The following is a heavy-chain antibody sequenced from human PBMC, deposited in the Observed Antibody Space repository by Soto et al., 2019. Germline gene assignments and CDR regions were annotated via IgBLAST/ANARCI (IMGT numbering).Heavy chain of an antibody. CDR3: TRATGEAAAGLPDY. V-gene: IGHV3-49*03. CDR2: IRSKVYAGTT. D-gene: IGHD6-13*01. J-gene: IGHJ4*02. CDR1: GFTFGDYA. Sequence: AGGSLRLSCTGSGFTFGDYAVSWFRQAPGKGLEWVGFIRSKVYAGTTEYAASVKGRFTISRDDSKGIAYLQMNSLKIEDTAVYYCTRATGEAAAGLPDYWGPGTLVTVSS.